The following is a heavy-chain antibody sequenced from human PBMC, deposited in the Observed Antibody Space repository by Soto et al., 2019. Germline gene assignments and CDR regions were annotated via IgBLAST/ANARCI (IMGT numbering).Heavy chain of an antibody. CDR1: GFTFSAYG. CDR3: ARVTDSSGWYWAFDI. D-gene: IGHD6-19*01. V-gene: IGHV3-33*08. Sequence: PGGSLRLSCEVSGFTFSAYGMHWVRQAPGKGLEWVAIIWYDGSNKFYVDSVKGRFTISRDNSKNTLYLQMNSLRAEDTAVYYCARVTDSSGWYWAFDIWGQGTMVTVSS. J-gene: IGHJ3*02. CDR2: IWYDGSNK.